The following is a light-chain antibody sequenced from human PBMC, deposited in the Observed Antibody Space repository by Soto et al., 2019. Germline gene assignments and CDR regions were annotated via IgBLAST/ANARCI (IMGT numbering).Light chain of an antibody. Sequence: EIVLTQSPATLSVSPGGGATLSCRASQSVSSHLAWYQQKPGQGPRLLIYDASTRATGIPARFSGSGSGTEFTLTISSLQSEDFGVYHCQHYDVWPLTFGQGTKVDIK. J-gene: IGKJ1*01. CDR2: DAS. V-gene: IGKV3-15*01. CDR1: QSVSSH. CDR3: QHYDVWPLT.